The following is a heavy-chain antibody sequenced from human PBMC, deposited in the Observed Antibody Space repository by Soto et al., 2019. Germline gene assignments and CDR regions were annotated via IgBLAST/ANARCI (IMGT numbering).Heavy chain of an antibody. D-gene: IGHD2-8*01. V-gene: IGHV1-69*06. CDR1: GDTFSNYA. CDR3: AVVLMVYAGPFDY. CDR2: IIPIFNTA. Sequence: SVKVSCKASGDTFSNYAISWVRQAPGQGLEWMGGIIPIFNTANYAQKFQGRVTITADKSTRTAYMELSSLRSEDTAVYYCAVVLMVYAGPFDYCAQGTLGTVS. J-gene: IGHJ4*02.